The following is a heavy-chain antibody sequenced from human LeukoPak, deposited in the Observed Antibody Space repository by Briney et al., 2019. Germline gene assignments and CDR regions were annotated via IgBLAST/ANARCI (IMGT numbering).Heavy chain of an antibody. CDR3: ARAVACSGGSCYSYYYYYMDV. J-gene: IGHJ6*03. V-gene: IGHV3-48*03. CDR2: ISSSGRTI. D-gene: IGHD2-15*01. CDR1: GLTFSSYE. Sequence: SGGSLRLSCVASGLTFSSYEMNWVRQAPGKGLGWVSYISSSGRTIYYADSVRGRFTISRDNAKNSLYLQMNSLRAEDTAVYYCARAVACSGGSCYSYYYYYMDVWGKGTTVTVSS.